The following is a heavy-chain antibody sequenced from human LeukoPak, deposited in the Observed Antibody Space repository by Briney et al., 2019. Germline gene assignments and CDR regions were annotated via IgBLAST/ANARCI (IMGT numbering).Heavy chain of an antibody. V-gene: IGHV3-48*04. D-gene: IGHD6-13*01. CDR3: ARETYSSSWYPYYFDY. Sequence: PGGSLRLSCTASGFTFSSHSMNWVRQAPGKGLEWISYISRSSSTVYYADAVKGRFTISRDIAKNSLFLQMNSLRAEDTAVYYCARETYSSSWYPYYFDYWGQGTLVTVSS. J-gene: IGHJ4*02. CDR2: ISRSSSTV. CDR1: GFTFSSHS.